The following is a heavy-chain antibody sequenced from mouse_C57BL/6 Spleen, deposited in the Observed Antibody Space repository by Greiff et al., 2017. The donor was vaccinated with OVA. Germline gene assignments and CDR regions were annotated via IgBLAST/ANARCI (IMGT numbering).Heavy chain of an antibody. D-gene: IGHD1-1*01. CDR2: IHPNSGST. CDR1: GYTFTSYW. Sequence: QVQLQQSGAELVKPGASVKLSCKASGYTFTSYWMHWVKQRPGQGLEWIGMIHPNSGSTNYNEKFQSKATMTVDKSSSTAYMQLSSLTSEDSAVYYCARESGYYGSSYIDYWGQGTTLTVSS. CDR3: ARESGYYGSSYIDY. V-gene: IGHV1-64*01. J-gene: IGHJ2*01.